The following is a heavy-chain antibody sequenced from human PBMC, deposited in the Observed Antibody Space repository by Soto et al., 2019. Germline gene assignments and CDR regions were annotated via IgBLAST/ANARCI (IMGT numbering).Heavy chain of an antibody. Sequence: GESLKISCKGSGYSFPTYWISWVRQLPGKGLEWMGRIDPSDSQTNYSPSFQGHVTISVDKSINTAYLQWNSLKASDTAMYYCARLGFPSYWGQGTLVTVSS. D-gene: IGHD7-27*01. CDR3: ARLGFPSY. J-gene: IGHJ4*02. CDR1: GYSFPTYW. V-gene: IGHV5-10-1*01. CDR2: IDPSDSQT.